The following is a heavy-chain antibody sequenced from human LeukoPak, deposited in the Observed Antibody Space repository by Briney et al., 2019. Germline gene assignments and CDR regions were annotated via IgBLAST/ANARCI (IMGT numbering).Heavy chain of an antibody. CDR3: ARGALRFLEWLSPLDY. Sequence: ASVKVSCKASGYTFTGYYMHWVRQAPGQGLEWMGWINPNSGGTNYAQKFQGRVTMTRDTSISTAYMELSRLRSDDTAVYYRARGALRFLEWLSPLDYWGQGTLVTVSS. J-gene: IGHJ4*02. D-gene: IGHD3-3*01. V-gene: IGHV1-2*02. CDR2: INPNSGGT. CDR1: GYTFTGYY.